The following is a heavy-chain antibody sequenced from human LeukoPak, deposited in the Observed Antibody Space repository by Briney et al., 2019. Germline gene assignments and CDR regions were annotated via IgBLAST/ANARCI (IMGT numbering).Heavy chain of an antibody. CDR2: IRYDGSNK. D-gene: IGHD6-13*01. CDR3: AKPTYSSSWYTTPSYFDY. Sequence: GGSLRLSCAASGFTFSSYGMHWVRQSPGKGLEWVAFIRYDGSNKYYADSVKGRFTISRDNSKNTLNLQMNSLRAEDTAVYYCAKPTYSSSWYTTPSYFDYWGQGTLVTVSS. V-gene: IGHV3-30*02. CDR1: GFTFSSYG. J-gene: IGHJ4*02.